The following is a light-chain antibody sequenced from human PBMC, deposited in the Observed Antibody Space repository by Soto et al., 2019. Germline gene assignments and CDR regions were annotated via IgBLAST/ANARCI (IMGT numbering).Light chain of an antibody. J-gene: IGKJ1*01. CDR1: QDLSSY. CDR3: EQLNSYPPWT. V-gene: IGKV1-9*01. Sequence: DVQLTQSPPFLSASVGDRLTITCRASQDLSSYLAWYQQKPGKAPKLLIHSASTLHSGVPLRFRGSRPGTEFTLTISGPQPEDFATYYCEQLNSYPPWTFGPGTKVEMK. CDR2: SAS.